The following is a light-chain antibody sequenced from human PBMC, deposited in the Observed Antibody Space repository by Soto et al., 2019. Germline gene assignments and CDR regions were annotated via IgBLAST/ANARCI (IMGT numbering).Light chain of an antibody. V-gene: IGLV2-14*01. CDR2: EVT. Sequence: QSALTQPASVSGSPGQSITISCTGTSSDIGTYDYVSWYQHHPGKAPKLMIYEVTNRPSGVSDRFSGSKSGKTASLTIYGLQAEDEADYYCSSYTTTTTPVVFGGGTKLTVL. CDR3: SSYTTTTTPVV. CDR1: SSDIGTYDY. J-gene: IGLJ2*01.